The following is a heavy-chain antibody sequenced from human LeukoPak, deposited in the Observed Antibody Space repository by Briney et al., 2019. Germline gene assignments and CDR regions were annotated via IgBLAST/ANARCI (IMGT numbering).Heavy chain of an antibody. D-gene: IGHD3-22*01. J-gene: IGHJ4*02. V-gene: IGHV1-69*04. Sequence: SVEVSCKASGGTFSSYAISWVRQAPGQGLEWMGRIIPILGIANYAQKFQGRVTITADKSTSTAYMELSSLRSEDTAVYYCARGREYYYDSTSDYWGQGTLVTVSS. CDR1: GGTFSSYA. CDR2: IIPILGIA. CDR3: ARGREYYYDSTSDY.